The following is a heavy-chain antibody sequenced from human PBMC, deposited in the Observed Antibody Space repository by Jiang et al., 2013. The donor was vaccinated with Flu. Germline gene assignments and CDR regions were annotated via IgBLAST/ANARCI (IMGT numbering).Heavy chain of an antibody. CDR2: IYPADSDT. D-gene: IGHD1-26*01. J-gene: IGHJ4*02. CDR1: GYTFNRNW. V-gene: IGHV5-51*01. CDR3: ARRSGSYTY. Sequence: SGYTFNRNWIGWVRQMPGKGLEWMGIIYPADSDTRYSPSFQGQVTISADKSISTAYLQWSSLKASDTAMYYCARRSGSYTYWGQGSLVTVSS.